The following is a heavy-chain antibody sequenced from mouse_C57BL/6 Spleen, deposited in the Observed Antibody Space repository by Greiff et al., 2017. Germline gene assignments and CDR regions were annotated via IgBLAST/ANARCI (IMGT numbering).Heavy chain of an antibody. Sequence: EVQLVESGGDLVKPGGSLKLSCAASGFTFSSYGMSWVRQTPDKRLEWVATISSGGSYTYYPDSVKGRCTISRDNAKNTLYLQMSSLKSEDTAMYYCARPDSSGYRWFAYWGQGTLVTVSA. V-gene: IGHV5-6*01. J-gene: IGHJ3*01. CDR3: ARPDSSGYRWFAY. CDR1: GFTFSSYG. D-gene: IGHD3-2*02. CDR2: ISSGGSYT.